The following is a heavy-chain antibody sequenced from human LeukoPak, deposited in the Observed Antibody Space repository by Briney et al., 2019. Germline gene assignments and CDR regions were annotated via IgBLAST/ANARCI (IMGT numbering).Heavy chain of an antibody. CDR2: ISGSGGST. J-gene: IGHJ4*02. Sequence: PGGSLRLSCAASGFTVSSNYMSWVRQAPGKGLEWVSAISGSGGSTYYADSVKGRFTISRDNSKNTLYLQMNSLRAEDTAVYYCAKDYTLIRIVGATDWGQGTLVTVSS. V-gene: IGHV3-23*01. CDR3: AKDYTLIRIVGATD. D-gene: IGHD1-26*01. CDR1: GFTVSSNY.